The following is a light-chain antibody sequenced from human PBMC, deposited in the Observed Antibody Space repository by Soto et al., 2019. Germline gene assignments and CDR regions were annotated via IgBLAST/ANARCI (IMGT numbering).Light chain of an antibody. CDR1: QSVRSN. J-gene: IGKJ5*01. CDR2: GAS. CDR3: QQFDDSVT. Sequence: EIVMTHSPSTLSVSPGWRSNLSCRASQSVRSNLAWYKQKPGQAPRLLIYGASDRATGTPDRLSGSGSGTEFTLTISRMEPEDYAVYYCQQFDDSVTFGHGTRLEIK. V-gene: IGKV3D-15*01.